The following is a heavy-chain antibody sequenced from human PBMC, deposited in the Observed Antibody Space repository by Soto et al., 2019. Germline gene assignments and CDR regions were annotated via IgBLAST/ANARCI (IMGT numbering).Heavy chain of an antibody. CDR1: GGSISSSNW. D-gene: IGHD6-13*01. Sequence: QVQLQESGPGLVKPSGTLSLTCAVSGGSISSSNWWSWVRQPPGKGLEWIGEIYHSGSTNYNPSLKRRVTISVDKSKNQFSLKLSSVTAADTAVYYCARGTGYSSSWYVTRDWFDPWGQGTLVTVSS. CDR2: IYHSGST. CDR3: ARGTGYSSSWYVTRDWFDP. V-gene: IGHV4-4*02. J-gene: IGHJ5*02.